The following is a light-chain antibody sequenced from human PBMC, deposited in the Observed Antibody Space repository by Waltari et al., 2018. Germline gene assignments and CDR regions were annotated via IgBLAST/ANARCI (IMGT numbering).Light chain of an antibody. CDR1: QRISSNY. V-gene: IGKV3-20*01. CDR3: QQYGSSPLT. J-gene: IGKJ2*01. Sequence: EILLTQSPGTLSLSPGERATPSCRASQRISSNYLAWYQQKPGQAPRLLIYGASSRATGIPDRFSGSGYDTDFTLTVSRLESEDFGVYYCQQYGSSPLTFGQGTKVEIK. CDR2: GAS.